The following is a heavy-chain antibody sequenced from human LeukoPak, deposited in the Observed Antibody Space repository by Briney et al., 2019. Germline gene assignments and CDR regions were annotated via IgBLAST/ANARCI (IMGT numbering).Heavy chain of an antibody. CDR3: ARDSWWDGSKTFSDWFDP. CDR2: IVYTGRT. CDR1: GGSIGSYY. Sequence: PSETLSLTCTVSGGSIGSYYWSWVRQPPEKGLEWIGHIVYTGRTNYNPSLKSRVTMSIDTSKNQFSLRLNSVTAADTAVYYCARDSWWDGSKTFSDWFDPWGQGTLVTVSS. V-gene: IGHV4-59*01. J-gene: IGHJ5*02. D-gene: IGHD3-10*01.